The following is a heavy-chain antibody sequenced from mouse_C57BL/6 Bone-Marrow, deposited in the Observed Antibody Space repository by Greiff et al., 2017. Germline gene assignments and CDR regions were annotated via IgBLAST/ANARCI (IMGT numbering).Heavy chain of an antibody. CDR1: GYAFSSSW. CDR3: ARFITTSLDY. J-gene: IGHJ2*01. CDR2: IYPGDGDT. V-gene: IGHV1-82*01. D-gene: IGHD1-1*01. Sequence: QVQLQQSGPELVKPGASVKISCKASGYAFSSSWMNWVKQRPGKGLEWIGRIYPGDGDTNYNGKFKGKATLTADKSSSTAYMQLSSLTSEDSAVYFCARFITTSLDYWGQGTTLTVSS.